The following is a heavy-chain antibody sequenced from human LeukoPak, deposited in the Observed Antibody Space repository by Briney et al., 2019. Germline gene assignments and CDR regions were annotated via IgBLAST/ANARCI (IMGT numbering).Heavy chain of an antibody. V-gene: IGHV3-33*01. CDR3: AREIRDTGWYVDY. Sequence: GRSLRLSCEASGFTFSTYGMHWVRQAPGKGLEWVAVTWYDGSNQYYADSVKGRFTTSRDNSKNTMYLQMDSLRDEDTAVYYCAREIRDTGWYVDYWGQGTLVTVSS. CDR2: TWYDGSNQ. CDR1: GFTFSTYG. J-gene: IGHJ4*02. D-gene: IGHD6-19*01.